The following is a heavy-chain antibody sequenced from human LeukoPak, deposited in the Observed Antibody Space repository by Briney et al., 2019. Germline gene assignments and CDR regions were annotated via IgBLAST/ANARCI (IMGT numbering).Heavy chain of an antibody. V-gene: IGHV3-30*03. CDR1: GFTFSSCG. J-gene: IGHJ4*02. D-gene: IGHD1-1*01. CDR3: VRDPSGSGFAFDS. Sequence: GGSLRLSCAASGFTFSSCGMHWVRQAPGKGLEWVAVISYDGSNKYYADSVKGRFTISRDNSKNTLYLQMNSLRAEDTAVYYCVRDPSGSGFAFDSWGQGALVTVSS. CDR2: ISYDGSNK.